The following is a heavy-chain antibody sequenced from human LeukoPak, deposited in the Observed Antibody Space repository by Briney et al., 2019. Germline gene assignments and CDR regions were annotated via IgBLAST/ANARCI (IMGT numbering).Heavy chain of an antibody. Sequence: SETLSLTCTVSGGSISSYYWSWIRQPPGKGLEWIGYIYNSGNTNYNPSLKSRVTISVDTSKNQFSLKLSSVTAADTAVYYCARLAHGYGFDYWGRGTLVTVSS. CDR3: ARLAHGYGFDY. V-gene: IGHV4-59*01. D-gene: IGHD5-18*01. J-gene: IGHJ4*02. CDR2: IYNSGNT. CDR1: GGSISSYY.